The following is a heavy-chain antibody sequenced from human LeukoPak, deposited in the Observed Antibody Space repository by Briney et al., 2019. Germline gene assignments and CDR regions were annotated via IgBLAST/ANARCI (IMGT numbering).Heavy chain of an antibody. J-gene: IGHJ4*02. CDR1: GYTFTSYA. V-gene: IGHV1-69*05. D-gene: IGHD4-11*01. Sequence: ASVKVSCKASGYTFTSYAISWVRQAPGQGLEWMGGIIPIFGTANYAQKFQGRVTITTDESTSTAYMELSSLRSEDTAVYYCARSEGLTTGFDYWGQGTLVTVSS. CDR2: IIPIFGTA. CDR3: ARSEGLTTGFDY.